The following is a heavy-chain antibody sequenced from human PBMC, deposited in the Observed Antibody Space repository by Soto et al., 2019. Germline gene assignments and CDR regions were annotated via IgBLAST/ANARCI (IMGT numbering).Heavy chain of an antibody. D-gene: IGHD1-26*01. CDR3: TRVGKFDY. J-gene: IGHJ4*02. V-gene: IGHV3-49*04. Sequence: CLRLFCTGCGFTFADYTMSWVRQAPGKGLEWVGLIRSEANGGTTHYAASVHGGFIISRDDSRGIAFLQMNNLKSEDTAVYSCTRVGKFDYWGQGTLVTVSS. CDR2: IRSEANGGTT. CDR1: GFTFADYT.